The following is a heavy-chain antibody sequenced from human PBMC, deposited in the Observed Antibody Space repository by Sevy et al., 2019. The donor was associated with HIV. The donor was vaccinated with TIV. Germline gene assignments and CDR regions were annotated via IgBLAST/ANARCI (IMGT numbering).Heavy chain of an antibody. V-gene: IGHV3-48*03. CDR1: GFTFSSYE. Sequence: GGCLRLSCAASGFTFSSYEMNWVRQAPGKGLEWISYISSSGSTIYYADSVKGRFTISRDNAKNSLYLQMNSLRAEDTAVYYCARTTYYDSSGYGYYYYGMDVWGQGTTVTVSS. D-gene: IGHD3-22*01. CDR2: ISSSGSTI. CDR3: ARTTYYDSSGYGYYYYGMDV. J-gene: IGHJ6*02.